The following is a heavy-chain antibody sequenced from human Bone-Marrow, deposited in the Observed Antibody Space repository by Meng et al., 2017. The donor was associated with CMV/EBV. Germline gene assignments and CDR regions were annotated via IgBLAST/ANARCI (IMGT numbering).Heavy chain of an antibody. D-gene: IGHD3-16*02. CDR1: GFTFSSYS. Sequence: GESLKISCAASGFTFSSYSMNWVRQAPGKGLEWVSSISSSSSYIYYADSVKGRFTISRDNAKNSLYLQMNSLRAEDTAVYYCARDGKRGYLGYGRDVWGQGNTVNVAS. CDR3: ARDGKRGYLGYGRDV. CDR2: ISSSSSYI. J-gene: IGHJ6*02. V-gene: IGHV3-21*01.